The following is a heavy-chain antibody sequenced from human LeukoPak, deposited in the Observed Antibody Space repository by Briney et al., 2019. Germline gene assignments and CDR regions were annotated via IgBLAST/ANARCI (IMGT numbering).Heavy chain of an antibody. V-gene: IGHV3-66*01. CDR3: ARGSVLLWFGELYFDY. CDR2: IYSGGST. D-gene: IGHD3-10*01. J-gene: IGHJ4*02. CDR1: GFTVSSNY. Sequence: GGSLRLSCAASGFTVSSNYMSWVRQAPGKGLEWVSVIYSGGSTYYADSVKGRFTISRDNSKNTLYLQMNSLRAEDTAVYYCARGSVLLWFGELYFDYWGQGTLVTVSS.